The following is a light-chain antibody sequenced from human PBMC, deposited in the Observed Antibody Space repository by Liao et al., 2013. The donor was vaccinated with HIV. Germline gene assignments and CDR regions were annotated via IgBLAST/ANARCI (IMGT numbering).Light chain of an antibody. CDR1: KLGDKY. Sequence: SYELTQPPSVSVSPGQTASITCSGDKLGDKYACWYQQKPGQSPVLVIYQDSKRPSGIPERFSGSNSGNTATLTISGTQAMDEADYYCQAWDSSTLXVFGTGPGHR. V-gene: IGLV3-1*01. CDR2: QDS. CDR3: QAWDSSTLXV. J-gene: IGLJ1*01.